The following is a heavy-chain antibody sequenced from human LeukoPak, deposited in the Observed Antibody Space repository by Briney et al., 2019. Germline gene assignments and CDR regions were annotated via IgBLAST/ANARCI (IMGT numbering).Heavy chain of an antibody. J-gene: IGHJ5*02. CDR2: IIPIFGTA. D-gene: IGHD4-17*01. V-gene: IGHV1-69*13. CDR3: ARGGGTVTTMDYGA. CDR1: GGTFSSYA. Sequence: GASAKVSCKASGGTFSSYAISWVRQAPGQGLEWMGGIIPIFGTANYAQKLQGRVTITADESTSTAYMELSSLRSEDTAVYYCARGGGTVTTMDYGAWGQGTLVTVSS.